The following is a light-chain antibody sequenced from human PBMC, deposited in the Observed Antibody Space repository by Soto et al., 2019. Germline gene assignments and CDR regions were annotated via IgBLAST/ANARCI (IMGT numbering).Light chain of an antibody. Sequence: DNQMTQSPSTLSGSVGDRVTITCRASQTISSWLAWYQQKPGKAPTLLIYKASTLKSGVPSRFSGSGSGTEFTLTISSLQPDDFATYYCQHYNSYSEAFGQGTKVDI. CDR3: QHYNSYSEA. V-gene: IGKV1-5*03. CDR2: KAS. CDR1: QTISSW. J-gene: IGKJ1*01.